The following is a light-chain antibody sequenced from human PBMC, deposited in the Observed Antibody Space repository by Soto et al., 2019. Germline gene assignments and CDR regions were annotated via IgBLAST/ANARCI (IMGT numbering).Light chain of an antibody. Sequence: ALTQPASVSGSPGQSITISCTGTSSDVGGYNYVSWYQQHPAKAPKLMIYEVSNRPSGVSHRFSGAKSGNTASLTISGLQAEDEADYYCFSYTTSSTLVFGGGTKLTVL. CDR2: EVS. V-gene: IGLV2-14*01. J-gene: IGLJ3*02. CDR3: FSYTTSSTLV. CDR1: SSDVGGYNY.